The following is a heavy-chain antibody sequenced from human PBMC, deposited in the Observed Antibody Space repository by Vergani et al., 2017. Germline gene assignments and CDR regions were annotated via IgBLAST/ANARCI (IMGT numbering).Heavy chain of an antibody. D-gene: IGHD3-10*01. CDR1: GWSFSGYY. J-gene: IGHJ3*02. V-gene: IGHV4-34*11. Sequence: QVQLQQWGAGLLKPSETLSLTCAVYGWSFSGYYWSWIRQPPGKGLEWIGYIYYSGSTNYNPSLKSRVTISVDTSKNQFSLKLSSVTAADTAVYYCARDLPVREDDAFDIWGQGTMVTVSS. CDR3: ARDLPVREDDAFDI. CDR2: IYYSGST.